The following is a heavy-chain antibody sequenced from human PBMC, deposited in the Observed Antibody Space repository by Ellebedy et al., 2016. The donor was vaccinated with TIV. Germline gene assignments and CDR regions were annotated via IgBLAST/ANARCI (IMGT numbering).Heavy chain of an antibody. Sequence: MPSETLSLTCSVSGGSIATSSYYWAWIRQPPGKGLEWIGSIFYTGVTYYNSSLESRVTISVDTPKNHFSLQLRSVTVADTTLYYCARQIGGYGGRFDPWGQGARVTVSS. D-gene: IGHD4-23*01. CDR3: ARQIGGYGGRFDP. CDR1: GGSIATSSYY. CDR2: IFYTGVT. J-gene: IGHJ5*02. V-gene: IGHV4-39*01.